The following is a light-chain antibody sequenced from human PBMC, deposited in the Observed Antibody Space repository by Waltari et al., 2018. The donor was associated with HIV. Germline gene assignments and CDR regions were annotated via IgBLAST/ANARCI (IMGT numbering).Light chain of an antibody. V-gene: IGLV2-14*03. Sequence: QSALTQPASVSGSPGQSITISCTGTSSDIGAYDYVSWYRQPPGKAPQLIISDVVDRPSGVSIRISGSKSGNTASLTISGLQAEDEADYYCSSYTGRITPYVFGTGTKVTVL. CDR3: SSYTGRITPYV. J-gene: IGLJ1*01. CDR1: SSDIGAYDY. CDR2: DVV.